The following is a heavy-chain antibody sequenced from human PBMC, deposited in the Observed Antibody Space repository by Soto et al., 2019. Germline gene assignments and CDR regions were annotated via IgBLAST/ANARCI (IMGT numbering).Heavy chain of an antibody. CDR3: ARDLWDYDFWSGYYRLGY. J-gene: IGHJ4*02. D-gene: IGHD3-3*01. CDR2: INAGNGNT. Sequence: ASVKVSCKASGYTFTSYAMHWVRQAPGQRLEWMGWINAGNGNTKYSQKFQGRVTITRDTSASTAYMELSSLRSEDTAVYYCARDLWDYDFWSGYYRLGYWGKGTLVTVDS. CDR1: GYTFTSYA. V-gene: IGHV1-3*01.